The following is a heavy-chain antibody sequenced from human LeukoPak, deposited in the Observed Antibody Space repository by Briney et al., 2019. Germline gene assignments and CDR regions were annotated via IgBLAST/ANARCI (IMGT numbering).Heavy chain of an antibody. CDR2: IYTSGST. Sequence: SQTLSLTCTVSGGSISSGSYYWSWIRQPAGKGLEWIGRIYTSGSTNYNPSLKSRVTISVDTSKNQFSLKLSSVTAADTAVYYCARSRSARAYYYYYYMDVWGKGTTVTVSS. CDR3: ARSRSARAYYYYYYMDV. CDR1: GGSISSGSYY. J-gene: IGHJ6*03. V-gene: IGHV4-61*02.